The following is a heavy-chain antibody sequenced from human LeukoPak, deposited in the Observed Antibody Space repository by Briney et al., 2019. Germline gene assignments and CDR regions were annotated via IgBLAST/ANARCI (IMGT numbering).Heavy chain of an antibody. CDR2: IGTAGDT. CDR1: GFTFSDYD. J-gene: IGHJ4*02. Sequence: GGPLRLSCAASGFTFSDYDMHWVRQATGKGLEWVSAIGTAGDTYYTGPVKGRFTISRENAKNSLYLQMNSLRAGDTAVYYCTRVAKERVGGVYYFDYWGQGTLVTVSS. V-gene: IGHV3-13*01. D-gene: IGHD1-1*01. CDR3: TRVAKERVGGVYYFDY.